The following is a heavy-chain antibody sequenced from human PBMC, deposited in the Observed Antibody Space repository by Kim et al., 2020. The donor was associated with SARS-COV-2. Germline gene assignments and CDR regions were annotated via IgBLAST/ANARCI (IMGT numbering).Heavy chain of an antibody. J-gene: IGHJ3*01. CDR1: RFTFGSYT. CDR3: ARESDGFDV. CDR2: IANDGRFR. V-gene: IGHV3-30*04. Sequence: GGSLRLSCAASRFTFGSYTMHWVRQAPGKGLEWVALIANDGRFRYHADSVKGRFTISRDNSQNTLFLEMNSLKHEDTAVYYCARESDGFDVWGQGTMVTVSS.